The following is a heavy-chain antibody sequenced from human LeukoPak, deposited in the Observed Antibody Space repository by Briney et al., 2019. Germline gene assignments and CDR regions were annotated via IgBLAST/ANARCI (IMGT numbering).Heavy chain of an antibody. D-gene: IGHD3-10*01. V-gene: IGHV4-34*01. CDR1: LVAFTADY. CDR3: ARGLVNYHGSGSYLGY. Sequence: SETLSLTCALSLVAFTADYLTSIRQSPGKGLEWIGEISHSVSTNYNPSLKSRATISDGTSLNQFSLRLRSVTAADTAVYYCARGLVNYHGSGSYLGYWGQGTLVTVSS. J-gene: IGHJ4*02. CDR2: ISHSVST.